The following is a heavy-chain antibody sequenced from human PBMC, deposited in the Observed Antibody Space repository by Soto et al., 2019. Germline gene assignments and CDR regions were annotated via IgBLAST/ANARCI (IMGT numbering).Heavy chain of an antibody. CDR3: TTPYYYGSGSYDAFDI. D-gene: IGHD3-10*01. J-gene: IGHJ3*02. Sequence: PGWALGLSGAASGFTFSNAWMSWVRQAPGKGLEWVGRIKSKTDGGTTDYAAPVKGRFTISRDDSKNTLYLQMNSLKTEDTAVYYCTTPYYYGSGSYDAFDIWGQGTMVTVSS. V-gene: IGHV3-15*01. CDR2: IKSKTDGGTT. CDR1: GFTFSNAW.